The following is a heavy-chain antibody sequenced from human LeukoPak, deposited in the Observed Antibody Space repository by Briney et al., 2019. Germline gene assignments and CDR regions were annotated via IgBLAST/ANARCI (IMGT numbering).Heavy chain of an antibody. CDR2: ISAYNGNT. Sequence: ASVKVSCKASGYTFTSYGISWVRQAPGQGLEWMGWISAYNGNTNYAQKLQGRVTMTTDTSTSAAYMELRSLRSDDTAVYYCARDVDTAYYFDYWGQGTLVTVSS. J-gene: IGHJ4*02. V-gene: IGHV1-18*01. CDR1: GYTFTSYG. D-gene: IGHD5-18*01. CDR3: ARDVDTAYYFDY.